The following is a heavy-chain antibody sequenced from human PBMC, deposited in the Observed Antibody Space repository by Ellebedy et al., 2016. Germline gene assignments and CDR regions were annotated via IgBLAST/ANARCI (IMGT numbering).Heavy chain of an antibody. CDR1: GYTFSSYG. CDR2: IIPIVGIA. V-gene: IGHV1-69*04. J-gene: IGHJ4*02. CDR3: ARAEDTAMVFDY. Sequence: ASVKVSCKASGYTFSSYGMSWVRQAPGQGLEWMGRIIPIVGIAIYAQKFQGRVTITADKSTSTAYMELSSLRSEDTGVYYCARAEDTAMVFDYWGQGTLVTVSS. D-gene: IGHD5-18*01.